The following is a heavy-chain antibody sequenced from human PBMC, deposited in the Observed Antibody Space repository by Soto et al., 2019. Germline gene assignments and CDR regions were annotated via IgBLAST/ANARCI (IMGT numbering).Heavy chain of an antibody. Sequence: GLTLANPTQTLTLTCTFSGFSLSTDDVGVGWIRQPPGKSLDWLAVIYWDDDKRYSPSLKSRLTITKDTSKNQVLLTMTNMDPVDTATYFCARSKYSISSFDYWGKGALVTVS. J-gene: IGHJ4*02. CDR1: GFSLSTDDVG. V-gene: IGHV2-5*02. CDR3: ARSKYSISSFDY. CDR2: IYWDDDK. D-gene: IGHD6-6*01.